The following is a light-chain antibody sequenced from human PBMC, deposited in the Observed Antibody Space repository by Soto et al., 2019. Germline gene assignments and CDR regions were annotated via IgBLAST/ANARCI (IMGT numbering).Light chain of an antibody. V-gene: IGLV1-40*01. CDR3: QSYDSSLSGGL. Sequence: QSVLTQPPSVSGAPGQRVTISCTGSSSNIGADYDIHWYQHLPGTGPKLLIYANINRPSGVPDRFSGSKSGTSASLAITELQAEDEADYYCQSYDSSLSGGLFGGGTKLTVL. J-gene: IGLJ3*02. CDR1: SSNIGADYD. CDR2: ANI.